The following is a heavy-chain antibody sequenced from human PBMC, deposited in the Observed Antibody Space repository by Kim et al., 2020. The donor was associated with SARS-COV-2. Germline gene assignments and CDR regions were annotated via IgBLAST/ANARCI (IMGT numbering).Heavy chain of an antibody. D-gene: IGHD4-17*01. CDR3: ARGGADRGDFDS. J-gene: IGHJ4*02. Sequence: DYAVSVKSRITVNPDTSKTQVSLQLKSVTPEDTAVYFCARGGADRGDFDSWGQGTLVTVSS. V-gene: IGHV6-1*01.